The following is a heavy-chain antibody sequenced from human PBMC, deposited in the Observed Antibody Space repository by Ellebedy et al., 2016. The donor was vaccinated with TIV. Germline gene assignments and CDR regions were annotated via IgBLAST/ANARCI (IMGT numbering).Heavy chain of an antibody. CDR1: GFTVSSSY. CDR2: IYRGDQT. J-gene: IGHJ6*02. CDR3: ARVGILRYFDWLHYGLDV. D-gene: IGHD3-9*01. Sequence: PGGSLRLSCAASGFTVSSSYMSWVRQPPGKGLEWVSLIYRGDQTFFADSVKGRFTIFRENSGNTLYLQMNTLRAEDTAVYYCARVGILRYFDWLHYGLDVWGQGTTVTVSS. V-gene: IGHV3-66*01.